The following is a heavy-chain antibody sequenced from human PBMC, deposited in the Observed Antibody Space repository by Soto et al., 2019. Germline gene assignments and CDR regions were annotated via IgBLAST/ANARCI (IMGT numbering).Heavy chain of an antibody. V-gene: IGHV4-39*01. J-gene: IGHJ4*02. Sequence: QLQLQESGPGLVKPSETLSLTCSVSGGSISSSSYYWGWIRQPPGKGLQWIGTIYYSGSTYYNPSLKSRVTISVDTSKNQFSLKLSSVTAAATAVYYCASSDGGSTIDYWGQGALVTVSS. CDR2: IYYSGST. CDR3: ASSDGGSTIDY. CDR1: GGSISSSSYY.